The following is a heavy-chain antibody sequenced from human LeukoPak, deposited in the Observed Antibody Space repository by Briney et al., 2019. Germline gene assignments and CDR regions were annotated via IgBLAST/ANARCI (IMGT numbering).Heavy chain of an antibody. Sequence: ASVKVSCKASGYTFTGYYMHWVRQAPGQGLEWMGWINPNSGDTNYAQKFQGRVTMTRDTSISTAYMELSRLRSDDTAVYFCARESWEYCSSSSCPFDYLGQGTLVTVSS. CDR1: GYTFTGYY. CDR2: INPNSGDT. CDR3: ARESWEYCSSSSCPFDY. D-gene: IGHD2-2*01. V-gene: IGHV1-2*02. J-gene: IGHJ4*02.